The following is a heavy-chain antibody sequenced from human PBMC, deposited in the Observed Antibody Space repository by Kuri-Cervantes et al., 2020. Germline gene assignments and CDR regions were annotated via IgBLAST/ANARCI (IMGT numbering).Heavy chain of an antibody. D-gene: IGHD1-26*01. J-gene: IGHJ4*02. CDR3: ASNSGSLGGF. V-gene: IGHV3-33*01. Sequence: GESLKISCAASGFTFSSYGMHWVRQVPGKGLEWVAHIWYDGSNKYYADFVKGRFTTSRDNSKNTLYLQMNSLRAEDTAVYYCASNSGSLGGFWGQGTLVTSPQ. CDR2: IWYDGSNK. CDR1: GFTFSSYG.